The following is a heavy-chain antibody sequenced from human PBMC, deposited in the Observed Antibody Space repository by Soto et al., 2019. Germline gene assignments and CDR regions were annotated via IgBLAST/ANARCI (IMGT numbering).Heavy chain of an antibody. CDR2: IYHSGST. CDR1: GGSISSSNW. J-gene: IGHJ4*02. CDR3: ARVGYYDSSGYYADY. D-gene: IGHD3-22*01. V-gene: IGHV4-4*02. Sequence: QVQLQESGPGLVKPSGTLSLTCAVSGGSISSSNWWSWVRQPPGKGLEWIGEIYHSGSTNYNPSRKSRVTISVDKSKNQFSLKLSSVTAADTAVYYCARVGYYDSSGYYADYWGQGTLVTVSS.